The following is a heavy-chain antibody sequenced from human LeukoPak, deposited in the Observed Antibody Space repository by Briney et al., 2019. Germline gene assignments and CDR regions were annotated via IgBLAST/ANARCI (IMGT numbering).Heavy chain of an antibody. D-gene: IGHD6-19*01. CDR3: AKDQGLAVAGTKDS. CDR2: IRFDGNNK. J-gene: IGHJ4*02. V-gene: IGHV3-30*02. Sequence: GGSLRLSCAASGFTFSSYAMSWVRQAPGKGLEWVAFIRFDGNNKYYADSVKGRFTISRENSKNSLYLQMNSLRAEDTAVYYCAKDQGLAVAGTKDSWGQGTLVTVSS. CDR1: GFTFSSYA.